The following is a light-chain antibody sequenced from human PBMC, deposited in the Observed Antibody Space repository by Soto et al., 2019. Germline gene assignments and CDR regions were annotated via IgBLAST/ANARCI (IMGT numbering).Light chain of an antibody. CDR1: QRVHNF. CDR3: QQRSNWPPIT. J-gene: IGKJ5*01. CDR2: GAS. V-gene: IGKV3-11*01. Sequence: IMLTQSAATLSLSPWERAALSCKASQRVHNFLAWYQQKPGQAPRLLIYGASTRAPGVPPRFSGSGSATDFTLTISSLEPEDFAVYYCQQRSNWPPITFGQGTRLEIK.